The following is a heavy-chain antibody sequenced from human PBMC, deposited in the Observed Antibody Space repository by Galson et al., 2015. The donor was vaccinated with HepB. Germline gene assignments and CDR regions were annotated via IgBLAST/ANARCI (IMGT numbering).Heavy chain of an antibody. CDR1: GFTFNNYW. CDR2: IKQDGSEK. Sequence: SLRLSCAASGFTFNNYWMTWVRQAPGKGLEWVANIKQDGSEKNYVASVEGRFTISRDNSKNTLYLQMNSLRAEDTAVYYCARYTNGVALTQSFDYWGQGTLVTVSS. D-gene: IGHD2-8*01. V-gene: IGHV3-7*03. J-gene: IGHJ4*02. CDR3: ARYTNGVALTQSFDY.